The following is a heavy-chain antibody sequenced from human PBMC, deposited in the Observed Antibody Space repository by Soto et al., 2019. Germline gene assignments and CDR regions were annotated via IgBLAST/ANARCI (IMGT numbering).Heavy chain of an antibody. V-gene: IGHV3-48*01. CDR2: ISSSSSTI. Sequence: GGSLRLSCAASGFTFSSYSMNWVRQAPGKGLEWVSYISSSSSTIYYADSVKGRFTISRDNAKNSLYLQMNSLRAEDTAVYYCAREYSGYDYAFDIWGQGTMVTVSS. D-gene: IGHD5-12*01. J-gene: IGHJ3*02. CDR3: AREYSGYDYAFDI. CDR1: GFTFSSYS.